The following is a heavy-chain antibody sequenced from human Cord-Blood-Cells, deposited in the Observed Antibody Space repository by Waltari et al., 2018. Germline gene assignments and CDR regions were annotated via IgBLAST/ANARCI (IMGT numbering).Heavy chain of an antibody. Sequence: QVQLQESGPGLVKPSETLSLPCTVSCGSISSYYWSWFRHPPGKGLEWIGYIYYSGSTNYNPSLKSRVTISVDTSKNQFSLKLSSVTAADTAVYYCARGGLLDYWGQGTLVTVSS. CDR2: IYYSGST. CDR3: ARGGLLDY. V-gene: IGHV4-59*08. D-gene: IGHD2-21*02. CDR1: CGSISSYY. J-gene: IGHJ4*02.